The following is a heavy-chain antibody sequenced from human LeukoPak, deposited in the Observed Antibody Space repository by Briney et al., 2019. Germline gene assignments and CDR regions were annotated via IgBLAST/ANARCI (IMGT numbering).Heavy chain of an antibody. V-gene: IGHV1-46*01. J-gene: IGHJ6*02. CDR1: GYTFTSYY. CDR3: AREFGDLTDGYYYGMDV. CDR2: INPSGGST. Sequence: ASVKVSCKASGYTFTSYYMHWVRQAPGQGLEWMGIINPSGGSTSYAQKFQGRVTMTRDTSTSTVYMELSSLRSEDTAVYYCAREFGDLTDGYYYGMDVWGQGTTVTVSS. D-gene: IGHD3-10*01.